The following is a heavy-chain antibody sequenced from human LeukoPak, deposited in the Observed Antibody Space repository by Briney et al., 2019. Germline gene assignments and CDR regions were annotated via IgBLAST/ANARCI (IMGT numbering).Heavy chain of an antibody. D-gene: IGHD3-10*02. CDR2: ISYDGSNK. V-gene: IGHV3-30*18. Sequence: QSGRSLRLSCAASGFTFSSYGMHWVRQAPGKGLEWVAVISYDGSNKYYADSVKGRFTISRDNSKNTLYLQMNSLRAEDTAVYYCAKQMFRGFYYYGMDVWDQGTTVTVSS. CDR1: GFTFSSYG. CDR3: AKQMFRGFYYYGMDV. J-gene: IGHJ6*02.